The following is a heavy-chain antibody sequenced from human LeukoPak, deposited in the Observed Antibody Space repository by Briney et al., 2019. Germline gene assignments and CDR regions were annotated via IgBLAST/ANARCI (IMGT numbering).Heavy chain of an antibody. V-gene: IGHV3-9*03. D-gene: IGHD3-16*01. J-gene: IGHJ6*03. CDR3: AKGGGGRLIYYYYMDV. CDR1: GFTFDDYA. CDR2: ITWNSDNI. Sequence: PGGSLRLSCAASGFTFDDYAMHWVRQAPGKGLEWVSGITWNSDNIEYADFVKGRFTISRDNAKNSLYLQMNSLRAEDMALYYCAKGGGGRLIYYYYMDVWGKGTTVTVSS.